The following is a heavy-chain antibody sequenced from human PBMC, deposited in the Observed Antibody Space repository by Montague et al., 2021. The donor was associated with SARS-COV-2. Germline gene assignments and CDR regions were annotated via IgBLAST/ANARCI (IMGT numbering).Heavy chain of an antibody. J-gene: IGHJ4*02. CDR2: MYYSGST. V-gene: IGHV4-59*13. CDR1: GGSISSYY. CDR3: ARDFDY. Sequence: SETLSLTCTVSGGSISSYYWSWIRRPPGKGLEWIGYMYYSGSTNYNPSLKSRVALSVDTSKNQFSLKLSSVTAADTAVYYCARDFDYWGQGTLVTVSS.